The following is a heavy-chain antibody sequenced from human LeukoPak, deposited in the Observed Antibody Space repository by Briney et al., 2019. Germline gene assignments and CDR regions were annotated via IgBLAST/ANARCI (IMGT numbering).Heavy chain of an antibody. CDR3: AREAVEGYSSSWLGWFDP. D-gene: IGHD6-13*01. CDR1: GGSISSYY. V-gene: IGHV4-59*01. Sequence: PSETLSLTCTVSGGSISSYYWSWTRQPPGKGLEWIGYIYYSGSTNYNPSLKSRVTISVDTSKNQFSLKLSSVTAADTAVYYCAREAVEGYSSSWLGWFDPWGQGTLVTVSS. CDR2: IYYSGST. J-gene: IGHJ5*02.